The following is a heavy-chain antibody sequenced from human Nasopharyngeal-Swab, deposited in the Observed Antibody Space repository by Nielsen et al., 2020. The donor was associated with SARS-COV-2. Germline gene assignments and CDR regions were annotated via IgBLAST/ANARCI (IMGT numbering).Heavy chain of an antibody. CDR1: GFTFSSYA. D-gene: IGHD3-10*01. V-gene: IGHV3-30-3*01. CDR3: ARDLSFGEIFDY. Sequence: GESLKISCAASGFTFSSYAMHWVRQAPGKGLEWVAVISYDGSNKYYADSVKGRFTISRDNSKNTLYLQMNSLRAEDTAAYYCARDLSFGEIFDYWGQGTLVTVSS. CDR2: ISYDGSNK. J-gene: IGHJ4*02.